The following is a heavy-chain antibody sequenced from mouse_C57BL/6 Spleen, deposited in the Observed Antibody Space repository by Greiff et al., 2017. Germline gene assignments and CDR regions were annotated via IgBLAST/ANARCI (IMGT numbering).Heavy chain of an antibody. V-gene: IGHV1-69*01. D-gene: IGHD1-1*01. Sequence: QVQLQQPGAELVMPGASVKLSCKASGYTFTSYWMHWVKQRPGQGLEWIGEIDPSDSYTNYNQKFKGKSTLTVDKSSSTAYMQLSSLTSEDSAVYYCARHGSSRFDYWGQGTTLTVSS. CDR2: IDPSDSYT. CDR3: ARHGSSRFDY. J-gene: IGHJ2*01. CDR1: GYTFTSYW.